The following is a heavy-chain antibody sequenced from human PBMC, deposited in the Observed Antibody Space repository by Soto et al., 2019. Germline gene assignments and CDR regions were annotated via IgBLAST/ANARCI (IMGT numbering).Heavy chain of an antibody. CDR1: GFTFSSYA. CDR2: ISYDGSNK. J-gene: IGHJ6*02. D-gene: IGHD2-2*01. V-gene: IGHV3-30-3*01. CDR3: ARVCRTRPNYYYYCGMDV. Sequence: QVQLMESGGGVVQPGRSLRLSCAASGFTFSSYAMHWVRQAPGKGLEWVAVISYDGSNKYYADSVKGRFTISRDNSKNTLYLQMNSLRAEDTAVYYCARVCRTRPNYYYYCGMDVWGQGTTVTVSS.